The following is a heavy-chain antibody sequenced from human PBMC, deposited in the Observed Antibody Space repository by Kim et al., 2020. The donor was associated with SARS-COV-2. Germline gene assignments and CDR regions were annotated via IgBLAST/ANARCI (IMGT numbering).Heavy chain of an antibody. D-gene: IGHD6-6*01. V-gene: IGHV3-30*18. CDR1: GFTFSSYG. CDR2: ISYDGSNK. J-gene: IGHJ4*02. Sequence: GGSLRLSCAASGFTFSSYGMHWVRQAPGKGLEWVAVISYDGSNKYYADSVKGRFTISRDNSKNTLYLQMNSLRAEDTAVYYCAKSWGGSSPIDYWGQGTLVTVSS. CDR3: AKSWGGSSPIDY.